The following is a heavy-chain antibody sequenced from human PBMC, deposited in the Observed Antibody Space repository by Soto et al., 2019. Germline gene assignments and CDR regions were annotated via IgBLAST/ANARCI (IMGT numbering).Heavy chain of an antibody. J-gene: IGHJ4*02. CDR3: FVTWGSYRAFDY. V-gene: IGHV1-69*02. Sequence: GASVKVSCKASGGTFSSYTISWVRQAPGQGLEWMGRIIPILGIANYAQKFQGRVTITADRSTSTAYMELSSLRSEDTAVYYCFVTWGSYRAFDYWGQGTLVTVSS. D-gene: IGHD3-16*02. CDR1: GGTFSSYT. CDR2: IIPILGIA.